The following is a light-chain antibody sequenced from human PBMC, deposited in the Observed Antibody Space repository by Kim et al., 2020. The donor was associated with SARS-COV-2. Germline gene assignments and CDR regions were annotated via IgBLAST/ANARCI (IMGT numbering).Light chain of an antibody. J-gene: IGLJ1*01. CDR2: EVS. CDR1: SSDVGGYNY. Sequence: GQSVTISFTGTSSDVGGYNYVSWYQQHPGKAPKLMIYEVSKRPSGVPDRFSGSKSGNTASLTVSGLQAEDEADYYCSSYAGSNNYVFGTGTKVTVL. V-gene: IGLV2-8*01. CDR3: SSYAGSNNYV.